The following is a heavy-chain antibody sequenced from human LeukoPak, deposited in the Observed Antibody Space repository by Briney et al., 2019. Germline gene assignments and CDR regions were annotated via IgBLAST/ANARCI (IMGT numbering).Heavy chain of an antibody. CDR1: SGSISSSSYY. J-gene: IGHJ3*02. Sequence: PSETLSLTCTVSSGSISSSSYYWGWIRQPPGKGLEWIGSIHYTGNTYNNPSLKSRVTISVDTSKNQFSLKLTSVTAADTAVYFCARVCSGNYYEDRGAFDIWGHGTMVTVSS. V-gene: IGHV4-39*07. CDR2: IHYTGNT. D-gene: IGHD3-22*01. CDR3: ARVCSGNYYEDRGAFDI.